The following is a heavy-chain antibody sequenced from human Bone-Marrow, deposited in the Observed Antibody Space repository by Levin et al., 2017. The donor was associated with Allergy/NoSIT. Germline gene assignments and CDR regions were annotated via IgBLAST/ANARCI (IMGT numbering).Heavy chain of an antibody. CDR2: IYPFDSDT. CDR3: ARSCSGGTCYPLQNFDY. V-gene: IGHV5-51*01. D-gene: IGHD2-15*01. J-gene: IGHJ4*02. CDR1: GYTFTNYW. Sequence: KVSCQVSGYTFTNYWIGWVRQMPGKGLEWMGNIYPFDSDTRYSPSFQGQVTMSVDKSIGPAYLQWSSLKASDTAVYYCARSCSGGTCYPLQNFDYWGQGTLVTVSS.